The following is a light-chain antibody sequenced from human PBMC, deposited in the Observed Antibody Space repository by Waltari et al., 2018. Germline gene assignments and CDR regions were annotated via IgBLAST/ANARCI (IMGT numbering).Light chain of an antibody. V-gene: IGKV3-15*01. Sequence: EIVMTQSPVTLSVSPGARATLSCRASQSVSSNLAWYQQKPGQAPRLLIYGAFTRATGIPGRFSGSGSGTEFSLTINSMESEDFAIYYCQQYNNWPPGTFGQGTKVEIK. CDR1: QSVSSN. CDR3: QQYNNWPPGT. CDR2: GAF. J-gene: IGKJ1*01.